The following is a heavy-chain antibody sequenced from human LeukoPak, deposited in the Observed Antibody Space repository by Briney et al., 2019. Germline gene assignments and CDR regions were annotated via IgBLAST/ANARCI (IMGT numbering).Heavy chain of an antibody. CDR3: ARILDRDV. D-gene: IGHD3-22*01. J-gene: IGHJ3*01. CDR1: GGSMSDSY. V-gene: IGHV4-4*07. CDR2: IHAIGST. Sequence: SETLSLTCSVSGGSMSDSYWYWIRHSAATGMEWLGRIHAIGSTNYNPFLESRVIMSLDTSKRQFSLTLSAVTAADTATYYCARILDRDVWGQGTLVTVSP.